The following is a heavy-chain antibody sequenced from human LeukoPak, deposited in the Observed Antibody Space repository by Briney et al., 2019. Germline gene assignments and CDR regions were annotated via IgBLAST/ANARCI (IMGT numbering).Heavy chain of an antibody. D-gene: IGHD2-2*01. CDR2: IYYSGST. Sequence: SETLSLTCTVSGGSISSHYWSWIRQPPGKGLEWIGYIYYSGSTNYNPSFKSRVTISVDTSKNQFSLKLSSVTAADTAVYYCARGGCSHTSCENPGGFDYWGQGTPVTVSS. CDR1: GGSISSHY. CDR3: ARGGCSHTSCENPGGFDY. J-gene: IGHJ4*02. V-gene: IGHV4-59*11.